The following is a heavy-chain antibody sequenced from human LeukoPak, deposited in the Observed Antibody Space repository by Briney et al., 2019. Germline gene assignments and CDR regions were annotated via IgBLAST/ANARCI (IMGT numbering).Heavy chain of an antibody. CDR2: VSASGGST. V-gene: IGHV3-23*01. Sequence: GGSLRLSCAASGFTFSSFAMSWVRQAPGRGLEWVSAVSASGGSTYYADSVKGRFTISRDNSKNTLYLQMNSLRAEDTAVYYCAKDQYSSGWSEGYFDYWGQGTLITVSS. J-gene: IGHJ4*02. CDR3: AKDQYSSGWSEGYFDY. D-gene: IGHD6-19*01. CDR1: GFTFSSFA.